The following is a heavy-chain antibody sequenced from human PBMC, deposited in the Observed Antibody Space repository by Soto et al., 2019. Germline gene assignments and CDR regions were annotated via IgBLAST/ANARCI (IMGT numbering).Heavy chain of an antibody. CDR2: IYYSGST. CDR1: GGSISSYY. Sequence: PSETLSLTCTVSGGSISSYYWSWIRQPPGKGLEWIGYIYYSGSTNYNPSLKSRVTISVDTSKNQFSLKLSSVTAADTAVYFCARDDLGGMLGLWFGEYTENYYYYMDVWGKGTTVTVSS. D-gene: IGHD3-10*01. V-gene: IGHV4-59*01. CDR3: ARDDLGGMLGLWFGEYTENYYYYMDV. J-gene: IGHJ6*03.